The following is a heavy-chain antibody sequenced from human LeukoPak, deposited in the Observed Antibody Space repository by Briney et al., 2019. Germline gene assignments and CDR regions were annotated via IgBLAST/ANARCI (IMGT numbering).Heavy chain of an antibody. J-gene: IGHJ4*02. CDR3: VRAIDVVDCGTQTCKPYHFDK. V-gene: IGHV3-66*01. D-gene: IGHD2-21*01. CDR1: GLTVFSTF. CDR2: ISNTENT. Sequence: PGGSLRLSCEASGLTVFSTFMNWVRQAPGKGLEWVSLISNTENTFYADSVKGRFTISRDNSKNTIYLQMDSLRGEDTAVYFCVRAIDVVDCGTQTCKPYHFDKWGQGTQVTVSS.